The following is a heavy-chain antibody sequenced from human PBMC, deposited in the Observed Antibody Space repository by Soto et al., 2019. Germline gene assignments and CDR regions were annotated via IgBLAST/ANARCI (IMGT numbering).Heavy chain of an antibody. CDR2: ISGSGGST. CDR1: GFTFSSYG. CDR3: ARVHGRSGYYTAQYRYGMDV. D-gene: IGHD3-3*01. V-gene: IGHV3-23*01. J-gene: IGHJ6*02. Sequence: EVQLLESGGGLAQPGESLRLSCVASGFTFSSYGMRWVRQAPGKGLEWVSVISGSGGSTDYADSVKGRFTISRDNSKNTVYLEMDSRGAEDSAVYGCARVHGRSGYYTAQYRYGMDVWGQGTTVTGFS.